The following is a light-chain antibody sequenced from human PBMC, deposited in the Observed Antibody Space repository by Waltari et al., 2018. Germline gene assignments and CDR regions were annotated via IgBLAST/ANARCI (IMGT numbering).Light chain of an antibody. CDR3: QQYNSYLYT. CDR2: KAS. Sequence: DIQMTQSPSTLSASVGDRVTITCRASQSISSWLAWYQQKPGKAPKLLIYKASSLESGVPSRFSCSGSGTEFTLTISSLQPDDFATHYCQQYNSYLYTFGQGTMLEI. CDR1: QSISSW. J-gene: IGKJ2*01. V-gene: IGKV1-5*03.